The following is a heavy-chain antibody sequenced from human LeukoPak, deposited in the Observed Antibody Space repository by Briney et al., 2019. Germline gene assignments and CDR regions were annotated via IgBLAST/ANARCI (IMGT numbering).Heavy chain of an antibody. CDR1: GYTFTDYY. CDR3: ARDRVRDAYQLLYYFDY. V-gene: IGHV1-2*02. CDR2: INPNSGGT. D-gene: IGHD2-2*01. Sequence: ASVKVSCKASGYTFTDYYIHWVRQAPGQGLEWMGWINPNSGGTNYAQKFQGRVTMTRDTSISTAHMELSRLRSDDTAVYYCARDRVRDAYQLLYYFDYWGQGTLVTVSS. J-gene: IGHJ4*02.